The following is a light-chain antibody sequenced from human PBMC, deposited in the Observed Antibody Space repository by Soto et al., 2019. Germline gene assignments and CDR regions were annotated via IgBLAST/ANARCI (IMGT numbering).Light chain of an antibody. CDR3: QQSYTIPYN. CDR1: QSISSH. V-gene: IGKV1-39*01. J-gene: IGKJ2*01. Sequence: DIQMTQSPSSLSASVGDRVTITCRSSQSISSHLNWYQQKPGKAPKLLIYGGSSLESGVPSRFSCSGSGADFTLTIRSLQPYDFGTYYCQQSYTIPYNFGPGTKLEIK. CDR2: GGS.